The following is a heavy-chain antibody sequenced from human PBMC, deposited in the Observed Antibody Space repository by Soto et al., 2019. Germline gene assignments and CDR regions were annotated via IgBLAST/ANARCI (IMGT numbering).Heavy chain of an antibody. J-gene: IGHJ6*02. D-gene: IGHD6-13*01. V-gene: IGHV1-18*01. CDR2: ISGYNGNT. CDR3: ARAEAYSSSSPALDV. CDR1: GYTFSNFG. Sequence: GASVKVSCKASGYTFSNFGISWVRQAPGQGLEWMGWISGYNGNTDDRQKLQGRVNMTIDTSTSTAYMDLRSLRSDDTAVYYCARAEAYSSSSPALDVWGQGTTVTVSS.